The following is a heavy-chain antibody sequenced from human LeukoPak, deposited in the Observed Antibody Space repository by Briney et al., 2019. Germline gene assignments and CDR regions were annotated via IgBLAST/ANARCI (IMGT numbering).Heavy chain of an antibody. D-gene: IGHD2-2*01. J-gene: IGHJ4*02. CDR1: GFTFSTYA. Sequence: GGSLRLSCAASGFTFSTYAMSWVRQAPGKGLEWVSAICGSDDSRYYADSVKGRFTISRDNSKNTLYLQMNSLRGEDTAVYYCAKGGSPSCYSSSGYWGQGTLVTVSS. CDR3: AKGGSPSCYSSSGY. V-gene: IGHV3-23*01. CDR2: ICGSDDSR.